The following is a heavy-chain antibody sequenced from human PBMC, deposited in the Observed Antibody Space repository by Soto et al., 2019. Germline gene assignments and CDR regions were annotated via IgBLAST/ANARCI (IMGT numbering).Heavy chain of an antibody. CDR1: GFTFSDYA. CDR2: VSHDGRNT. CDR3: AKGGGQWLVTSGCNY. Sequence: VQLVESGGGVVQPGRSLRLSCAASGFTFSDYAMHWVRQAPGKGLEWVAVVSHDGRNTHYADSVKGRFTISRDSSKNTVSLVMTGLRAEDTDVYYCAKGGGQWLVTSGCNYWGQGALVTVS. D-gene: IGHD6-19*01. J-gene: IGHJ4*02. V-gene: IGHV3-30*18.